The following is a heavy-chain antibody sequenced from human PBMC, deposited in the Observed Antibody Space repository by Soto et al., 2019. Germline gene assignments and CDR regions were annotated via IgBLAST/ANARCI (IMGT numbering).Heavy chain of an antibody. V-gene: IGHV3-23*01. CDR3: AKGRSFYYYYMDV. Sequence: GGSLRLSCAASGFTFSSYAMTWVRQAPWKGLEWVSSISGSGADTYYADSVKGRFTISRDNSKNTLYLQMNSLRAEDTAVYYCAKGRSFYYYYMDVWGKGTTVTVSS. J-gene: IGHJ6*03. CDR1: GFTFSSYA. CDR2: ISGSGADT. D-gene: IGHD2-15*01.